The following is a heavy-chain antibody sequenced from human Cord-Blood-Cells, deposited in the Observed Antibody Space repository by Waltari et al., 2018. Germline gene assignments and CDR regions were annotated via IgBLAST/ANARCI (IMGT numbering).Heavy chain of an antibody. D-gene: IGHD6-25*01. V-gene: IGHV4-34*01. CDR3: ARGSATFDP. CDR2: INHSGST. Sequence: QVQLQQWGAGLLKPSETLSLTGAVYGGSFSGYYWSWIRQPPGKGLEWIGEINHSGSTNYNPSLKSRVTISVDTSKNQFSLKLSSVTAADTAVYYCARGSATFDPWGQGTLVTVSS. J-gene: IGHJ5*02. CDR1: GGSFSGYY.